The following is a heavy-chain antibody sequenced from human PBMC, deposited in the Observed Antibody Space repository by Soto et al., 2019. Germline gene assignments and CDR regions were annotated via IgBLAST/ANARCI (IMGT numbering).Heavy chain of an antibody. CDR1: GFTFSGSA. CDR2: IRSKTNSFAT. CDR3: SIPVVGSTGDY. D-gene: IGHD1-26*01. J-gene: IGHJ4*02. V-gene: IGHV3-73*02. Sequence: EVQLVESGGGLVQPGGSLKLSCAASGFTFSGSAIHWVRQASGKGLEWVGRIRSKTNSFATAYAASVNGRFTISRDDSKNTAYLQMNSLKTEDTAVYYCSIPVVGSTGDYWGQGTLVTVYS.